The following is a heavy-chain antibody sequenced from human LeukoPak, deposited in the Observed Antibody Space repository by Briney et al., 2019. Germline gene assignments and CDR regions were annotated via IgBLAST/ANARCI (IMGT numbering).Heavy chain of an antibody. CDR2: ISYDGSNK. D-gene: IGHD2-21*01. V-gene: IGHV3-30*18. Sequence: GRSLRLSCAASGFTFSSYGMHWVRQAPGRGLEWVAVISYDGSNKYYADSVKGRFTISRDNSKNTLYLQMNSLRAEDTAVYYCAKIPSLDYHDYWGQGTLVTVSS. CDR3: AKIPSLDYHDY. J-gene: IGHJ4*02. CDR1: GFTFSSYG.